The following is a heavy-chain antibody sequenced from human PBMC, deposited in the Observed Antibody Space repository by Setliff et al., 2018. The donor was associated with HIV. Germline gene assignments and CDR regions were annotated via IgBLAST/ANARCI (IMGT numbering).Heavy chain of an antibody. J-gene: IGHJ6*02. CDR3: ARDVEHMMDV. CDR1: GYTFASHS. CDR2: VSTYSDET. V-gene: IGHV1-18*01. Sequence: ASVKVSCKASGYTFASHSIHWVRQAPGQRLEWMGWVSTYSDETSYAQKLQGRVTMTTDTSTSTAYMELRRLGFDHTAVYYCARDVEHMMDVWGQGTTVTVSS.